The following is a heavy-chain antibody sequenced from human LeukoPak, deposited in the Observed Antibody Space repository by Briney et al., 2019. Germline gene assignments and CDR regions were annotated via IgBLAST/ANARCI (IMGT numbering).Heavy chain of an antibody. V-gene: IGHV3-30*18. CDR1: GFTFSSYA. CDR3: AKGQLVDYGMDV. J-gene: IGHJ6*02. D-gene: IGHD6-13*01. CDR2: TSYDESHK. Sequence: PGGSLRLSCAASGFTFSSYAMHWVRQAPGKGLEWVAVTSYDESHKYYADSVKGRFTISRDNYKNTLYLQMSSLRGEDTAVYYCAKGQLVDYGMDVWGQGTTVTVSS.